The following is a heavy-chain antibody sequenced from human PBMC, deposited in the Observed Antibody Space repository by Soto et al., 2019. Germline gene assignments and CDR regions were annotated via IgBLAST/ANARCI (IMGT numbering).Heavy chain of an antibody. Sequence: QLQLQESGPGLVKPSESLFLMCTVSGVSLNNGAYYWGWVRQPPGMGLEWIGSISYIGTTYYNPSLKSRVTSSVDPSKNPFSLTLTSVTAAATAMYYCVRQDGDNWFDSWGQGALVTFSA. CDR2: ISYIGTT. CDR1: GVSLNNGAYY. J-gene: IGHJ5*01. CDR3: VRQDGDNWFDS. V-gene: IGHV4-39*01. D-gene: IGHD4-17*01.